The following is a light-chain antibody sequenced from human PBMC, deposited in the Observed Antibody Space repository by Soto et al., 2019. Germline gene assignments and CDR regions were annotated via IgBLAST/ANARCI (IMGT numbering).Light chain of an antibody. CDR1: RSDVGGYNY. CDR3: SSYRYNRDVL. Sequence: QSVLTQPASVSGSPGQSIPISCTGPRSDVGGYNYVSWYQPHPGKAPRLRIYAVSNRPSGGSNRCSGSTSGNTASLTISGRQAEDEADYYCSSYRYNRDVLFGGGTELTVL. V-gene: IGLV2-14*03. CDR2: AVS. J-gene: IGLJ2*01.